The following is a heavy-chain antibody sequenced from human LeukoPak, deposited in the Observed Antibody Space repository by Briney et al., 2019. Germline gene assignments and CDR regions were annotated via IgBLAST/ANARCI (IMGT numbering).Heavy chain of an antibody. CDR3: ARGGGGWNWFDP. Sequence: SQTLSLTCTVSGGSVSSDSYYWSWIRQPAGKGLEWIGRIYTSGSSNYNPSLKSRVTISVDTSKNQFSLKLSSVTAADTAVYSCARGGGGWNWFDPWGQGTLSPSPQ. CDR2: IYTSGSS. V-gene: IGHV4-61*02. J-gene: IGHJ5*02. CDR1: GGSVSSDSYY. D-gene: IGHD3-16*01.